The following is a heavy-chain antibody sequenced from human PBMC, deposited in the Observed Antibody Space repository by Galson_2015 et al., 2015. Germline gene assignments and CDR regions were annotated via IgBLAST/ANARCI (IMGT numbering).Heavy chain of an antibody. CDR2: INPNSGGT. V-gene: IGHV1-2*04. J-gene: IGHJ5*01. D-gene: IGHD1-26*01. Sequence: SVKVSCKASGYTFTGYYMHWVRQAPGQGLEWMEWINPNSGGTNYAQKFQGWVTMARDTSISTAYMELSRLRSDDTAVYYCAISPGGGSYWLDSWGQGTLLTVSS. CDR3: AISPGGGSYWLDS. CDR1: GYTFTGYY.